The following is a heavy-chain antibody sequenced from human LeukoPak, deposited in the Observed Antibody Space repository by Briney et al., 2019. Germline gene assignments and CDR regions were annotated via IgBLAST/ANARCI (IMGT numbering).Heavy chain of an antibody. CDR1: GFIFSSYG. Sequence: PGRSLRLSCAASGFIFSSYGMHWVRQAPGKGLEWVAVIWYDGSNMYYGDSVKGRFTISRDNSKNTLYLQMNSLRAEDTAVYYCARDRYSGSPDYWGQGTLATVSS. D-gene: IGHD1-26*01. CDR3: ARDRYSGSPDY. V-gene: IGHV3-33*01. J-gene: IGHJ4*02. CDR2: IWYDGSNM.